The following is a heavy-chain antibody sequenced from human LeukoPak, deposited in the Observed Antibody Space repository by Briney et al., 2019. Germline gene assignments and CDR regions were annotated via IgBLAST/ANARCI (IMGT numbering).Heavy chain of an antibody. CDR1: GYTFTFHY. D-gene: IGHD4-17*01. CDR3: ARETAVTTAIHLNHFGL. CDR2: INPDSGDT. Sequence: ASVKVSCKASGYTFTFHYLHWVRQAPGQGLEWMGWINPDSGDTHYAQRFQGRVSVTRDTSITTAYMDLSTLRSDDTAMYYCARETAVTTAIHLNHFGLWGQGTLITVSS. V-gene: IGHV1-2*02. J-gene: IGHJ4*02.